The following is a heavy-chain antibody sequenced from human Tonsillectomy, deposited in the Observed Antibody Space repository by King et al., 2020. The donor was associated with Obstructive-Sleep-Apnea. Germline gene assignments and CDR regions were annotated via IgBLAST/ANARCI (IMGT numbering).Heavy chain of an antibody. D-gene: IGHD3-22*01. CDR1: EFTFSDYA. CDR2: ISYDGRNK. Sequence: VQLVESGGGVVQPGRSLRLSCTASEFTFSDYAMHWVRQAPGKGLEWLAIISYDGRNKYYANPVKGRFTISRDNSKNMLYLQMNSLGPEDTAVYSCARREYHDLGYFAYNYYLGPGTPGTGFPGPTKGPMGFPPATPPQGPPGGTGGLGCLV. J-gene: IGHJ1*01. CDR3: ARREYHDLGYFAYNYYLGPGTPGTGFPGPTKGPMGFPPATPPQGPPGGT. V-gene: IGHV3-30*04.